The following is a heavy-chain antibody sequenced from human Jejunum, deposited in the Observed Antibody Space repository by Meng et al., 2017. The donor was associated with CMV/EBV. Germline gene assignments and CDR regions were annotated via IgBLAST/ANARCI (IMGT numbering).Heavy chain of an antibody. V-gene: IGHV1-2*02. CDR2: INPSSGGT. Sequence: TFTNCCVHWVRQAPGQGLEWMGWINPSSGGTNYAQQFQGRVTMTRDTSISTAYMELSGLTSDDTAVYYCARRFQEGLTGRRPWFDPWGQGTLVTVSS. D-gene: IGHD1-20*01. CDR3: ARRFQEGLTGRRPWFDP. CDR1: TFTNCC. J-gene: IGHJ5*02.